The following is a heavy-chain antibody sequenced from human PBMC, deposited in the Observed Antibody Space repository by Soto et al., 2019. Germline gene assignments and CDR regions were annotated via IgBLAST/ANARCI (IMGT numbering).Heavy chain of an antibody. J-gene: IGHJ5*02. CDR1: GYTFTSYG. D-gene: IGHD3-3*01. Sequence: GASVKVSCKASGYTFTSYGISWVRQAPGQGLEWMGWISAYNGNTNYAQKLQGRVTMTTDTSTSTAYMELRSLRSDDTAVYYCARVLTRGFTIFGVVTNWFDPWGQGTLVTVSS. CDR2: ISAYNGNT. CDR3: ARVLTRGFTIFGVVTNWFDP. V-gene: IGHV1-18*01.